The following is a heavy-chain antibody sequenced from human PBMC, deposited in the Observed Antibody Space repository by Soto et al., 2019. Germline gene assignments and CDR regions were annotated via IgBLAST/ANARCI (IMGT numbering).Heavy chain of an antibody. J-gene: IGHJ6*02. D-gene: IGHD2-8*01. CDR3: ARGDSTDCSNGVCSFFYNHDMDV. Sequence: ASVEVSCKASGYSFTDYHIHWVRQAPGQGLEWLGRINPKSGGTSTAQKFQGWVTMTTDTSISTASMELTRLTSDDTAIYYCARGDSTDCSNGVCSFFYNHDMDVWGQGTTVT. CDR2: INPKSGGT. CDR1: GYSFTDYH. V-gene: IGHV1-2*04.